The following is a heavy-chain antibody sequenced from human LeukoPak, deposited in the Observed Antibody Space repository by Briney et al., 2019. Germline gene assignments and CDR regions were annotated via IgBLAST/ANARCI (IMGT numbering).Heavy chain of an antibody. Sequence: TGGSLRLSCAASGFTFSAHGMNWVRQAPGKGLEWVSGISPSGDTPWYTDSVKGRFTISRDNSKNTVYLQMNSLRAEDTAVYYCARDRDDILTGYYFLHWGQGTLVTVSS. V-gene: IGHV3-23*01. J-gene: IGHJ4*02. CDR2: ISPSGDTP. CDR3: ARDRDDILTGYYFLH. D-gene: IGHD3-9*01. CDR1: GFTFSAHG.